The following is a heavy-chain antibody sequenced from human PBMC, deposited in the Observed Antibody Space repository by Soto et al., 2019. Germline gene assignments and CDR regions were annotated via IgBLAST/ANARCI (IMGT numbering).Heavy chain of an antibody. CDR1: GFTFKNYG. CDR3: ARDPGRGEPPFDY. CDR2: IWNDGKNK. D-gene: IGHD3-10*01. J-gene: IGHJ4*02. Sequence: QVQLVESGGGVVQPVRSLRLSCAASGFTFKNYGMHWVRQGPGKGLEWVAVIWNDGKNKYYADSGQGRFTISRDNSKNTLYLELNSLRVEDTAVYKCARDPGRGEPPFDYWGQGTLVTVSS. V-gene: IGHV3-33*01.